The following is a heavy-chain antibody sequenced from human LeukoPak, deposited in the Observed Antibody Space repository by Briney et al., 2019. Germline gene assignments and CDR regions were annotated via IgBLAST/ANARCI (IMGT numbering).Heavy chain of an antibody. Sequence: GGSLRLSCAASGFTFSSYAMSWVRQAPGKGLGWVSAISGSGGSTYYADPVKGRFTISRDNSRNTLYLQMNSLRAEDTAEYYCAKSLLTTASGTGRAFDIWGQGTMVTVSA. D-gene: IGHD1-26*01. CDR3: AKSLLTTASGTGRAFDI. J-gene: IGHJ3*02. CDR2: ISGSGGST. CDR1: GFTFSSYA. V-gene: IGHV3-23*01.